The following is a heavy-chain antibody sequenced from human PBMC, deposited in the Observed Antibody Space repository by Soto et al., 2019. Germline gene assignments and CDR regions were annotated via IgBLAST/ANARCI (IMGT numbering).Heavy chain of an antibody. D-gene: IGHD5-12*01. Sequence: EVQLLESGGGLVQPGGSLRLSCAASGFTFSSYAMSWVRQAPGKGLEWVSAISGSGGSTYYADSVKGRFTISRDNSKNTLYVQMNSPRAEDTAGYYCAKAPRLSGDAYYYYDYLDVWGKGTTVTVSS. CDR1: GFTFSSYA. V-gene: IGHV3-23*01. CDR2: ISGSGGST. J-gene: IGHJ6*03. CDR3: AKAPRLSGDAYYYYDYLDV.